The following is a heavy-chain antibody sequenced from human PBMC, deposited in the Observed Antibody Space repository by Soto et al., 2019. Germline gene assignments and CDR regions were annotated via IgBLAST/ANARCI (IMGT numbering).Heavy chain of an antibody. D-gene: IGHD2-15*01. Sequence: EVQLVESGGGLVKPGGSLRLSCAASGFTFSSYSMNWVRQAPGKGLEWVSSISSSSSYIYYADSVKGRFTISRDNAKNSLYLQMNSLRAEDTAVYYCATANGIVVVAATNYFDYWGQGTLVTVSS. V-gene: IGHV3-21*01. J-gene: IGHJ4*02. CDR3: ATANGIVVVAATNYFDY. CDR1: GFTFSSYS. CDR2: ISSSSSYI.